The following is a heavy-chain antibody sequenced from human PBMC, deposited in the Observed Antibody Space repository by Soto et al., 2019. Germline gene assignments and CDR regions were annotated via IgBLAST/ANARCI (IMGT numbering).Heavy chain of an antibody. J-gene: IGHJ4*02. CDR1: GFTFSSYG. Sequence: QVQLVESGGGVVQPGRSLRLSCAASGFTFSSYGMHWVRQAPGKGLEWVAVISYDGSNKYYADSVKGRFTISRDNSKNTLYLQMNSLRAEDTAVYYCANSGGRDGYNSLDYWCQGTLVTVSS. CDR2: ISYDGSNK. CDR3: ANSGGRDGYNSLDY. D-gene: IGHD2-15*01. V-gene: IGHV3-30*18.